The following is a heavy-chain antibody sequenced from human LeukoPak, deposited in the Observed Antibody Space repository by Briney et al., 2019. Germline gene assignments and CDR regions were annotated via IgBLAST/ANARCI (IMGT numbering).Heavy chain of an antibody. V-gene: IGHV3-23*01. J-gene: IGHJ4*02. CDR2: ISGSGGTT. CDR1: GFTLSSYA. Sequence: GGSLRLSCAASGFTLSSYAMSWVRQAPGKGLEWVSAISGSGGTTYYADSVKGRFTISRDNSKNTLYLQMNSLRAEDTAVYYCAKDRTPITMIVVVNYFDYWGQGTLVTVSS. CDR3: AKDRTPITMIVVVNYFDY. D-gene: IGHD3-22*01.